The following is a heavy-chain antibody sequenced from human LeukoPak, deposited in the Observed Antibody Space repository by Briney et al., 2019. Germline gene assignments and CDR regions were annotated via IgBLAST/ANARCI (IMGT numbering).Heavy chain of an antibody. CDR2: IKQDGSEK. J-gene: IGHJ4*02. D-gene: IGHD6-13*01. CDR1: GFTFSSYW. Sequence: GGSLRLSCAASGFTFSSYWMSWVRQAPGKGLEWVANIKQDGSEKYYVDSVKGRFTISRDNAKNSLYLQMNSLRAEDTAVYYCVRDWGAYSSSWSGDHWGQGTLVTVSS. CDR3: VRDWGAYSSSWSGDH. V-gene: IGHV3-7*01.